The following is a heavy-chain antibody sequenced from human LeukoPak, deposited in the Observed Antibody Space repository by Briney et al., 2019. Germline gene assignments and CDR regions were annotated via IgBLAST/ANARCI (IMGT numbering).Heavy chain of an antibody. D-gene: IGHD3-9*01. CDR2: ISAYNGNT. Sequence: ASVKVSCKASGYTFTSYSISWVRQAPGQGLEWMGWISAYNGNTNYAQKLQGRVTMTTDTSTSTAYMELRSLRSDDTAVYYCARVLYGSRVLRYFGWLHPFDYWGQGTLVTVSS. J-gene: IGHJ4*02. CDR1: GYTFTSYS. CDR3: ARVLYGSRVLRYFGWLHPFDY. V-gene: IGHV1-18*01.